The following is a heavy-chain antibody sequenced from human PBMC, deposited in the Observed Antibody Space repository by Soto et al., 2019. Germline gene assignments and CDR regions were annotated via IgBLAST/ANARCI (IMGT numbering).Heavy chain of an antibody. CDR2: RYYSGSS. D-gene: IGHD3-22*01. CDR1: GGSINNYH. Sequence: SETLSLTCTVSGGSINNYHWNWIRQSPGKGLEWIGHRYYSGSSNYNPSLKSRVIISVDKSKNQFSLTLTSVTAADTAVYYCARGGYYDSSGYYFDYWGQGILVTVSS. J-gene: IGHJ4*02. CDR3: ARGGYYDSSGYYFDY. V-gene: IGHV4-59*01.